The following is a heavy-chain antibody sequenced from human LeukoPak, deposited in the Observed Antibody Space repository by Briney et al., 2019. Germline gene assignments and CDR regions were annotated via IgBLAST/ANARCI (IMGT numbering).Heavy chain of an antibody. V-gene: IGHV3-30*18. CDR3: AELGITMIGGV. Sequence: PGGSLRLSCAASGFTFSSYGMHWVRQAPGKGLEWVAVISYDGSNKYYADSVKGRFTISRDNSKNPLYLQMNSLRAEDTAVYYCAELGITMIGGVWGKGTTVTISS. CDR2: ISYDGSNK. D-gene: IGHD3-10*02. CDR1: GFTFSSYG. J-gene: IGHJ6*04.